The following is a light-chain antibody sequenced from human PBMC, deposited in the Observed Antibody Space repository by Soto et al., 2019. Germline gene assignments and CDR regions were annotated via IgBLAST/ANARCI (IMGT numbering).Light chain of an antibody. J-gene: IGKJ4*01. CDR1: QNVGGY. Sequence: EIVLTQSPASLSLSPGERATLSCRASQNVGGYLAWYQQKPGQAPRLLISDASNRAAGIPARFSGIGSGTDFTLTISSLEPEDFAVYYCQQRNSWPLTFGGGTKVEIK. V-gene: IGKV3-11*01. CDR3: QQRNSWPLT. CDR2: DAS.